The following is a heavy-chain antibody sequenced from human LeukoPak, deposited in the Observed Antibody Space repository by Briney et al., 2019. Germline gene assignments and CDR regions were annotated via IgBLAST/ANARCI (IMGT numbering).Heavy chain of an antibody. CDR3: ARARSAYYDFWTSGDY. CDR1: EFSFSSRD. D-gene: IGHD3-3*01. CDR2: ISSSRNVA. Sequence: GGSLRLSCAASEFSFSSRDMNWVRQAPGKGLEWISYISSSRNVAYYADSVKGRFTISRDTAQNSLYLQMNSLRAEDTAVYYCARARSAYYDFWTSGDYWGQGTLVTVSS. J-gene: IGHJ4*02. V-gene: IGHV3-48*01.